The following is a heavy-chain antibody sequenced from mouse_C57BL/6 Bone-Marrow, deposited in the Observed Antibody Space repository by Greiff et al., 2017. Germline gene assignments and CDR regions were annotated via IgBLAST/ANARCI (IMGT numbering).Heavy chain of an antibody. CDR1: GFTFSDYY. D-gene: IGHD1-1*01. V-gene: IGHV5-12*01. Sequence: EVQRVESGGGLVQPGGSLQLSCAASGFTFSDYYMYWVRQTPEKSLEWVAYISNGGGSNYYPDTVKGRFTLSRANAKNTLYLQMSRMKSEDTAMYYYARLYYYHAMDDWGQGTSVTVSS. CDR2: ISNGGGSN. J-gene: IGHJ4*01. CDR3: ARLYYYHAMDD.